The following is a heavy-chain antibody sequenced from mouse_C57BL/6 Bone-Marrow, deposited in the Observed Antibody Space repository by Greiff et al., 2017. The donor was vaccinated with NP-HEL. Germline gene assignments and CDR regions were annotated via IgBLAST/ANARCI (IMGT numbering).Heavy chain of an antibody. D-gene: IGHD1-1*01. CDR1: GYTFTDYY. CDR2: IYPGSGNT. V-gene: IGHV1-84*01. CDR3: ARTTGVDYYGSSDEDWYFEV. J-gene: IGHJ1*03. Sequence: QVQLQQSGPELVKPGASVTISCKASGYTFTDYYINWVKQRPGQGLEWIGWIYPGSGNTKYNEKFKGKATFTVDTSSSTAYMQLSSLTSEDSAVYFCARTTGVDYYGSSDEDWYFEVWGTGTTVTVA.